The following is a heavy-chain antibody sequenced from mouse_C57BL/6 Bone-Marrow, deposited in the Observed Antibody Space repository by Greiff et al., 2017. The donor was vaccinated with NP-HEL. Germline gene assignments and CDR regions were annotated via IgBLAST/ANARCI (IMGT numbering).Heavy chain of an antibody. Sequence: QVQLKQPGAELVRPGTSVKLSCKASGYTFTSYWMHWVKQRPGQGLEWIGVIDPSDSYTNYNQKFKGKATLTVDTSSSTAYMQLSSLTSEDSAVYYCARSSNYFAYWGQGTLVTVSA. D-gene: IGHD2-5*01. CDR1: GYTFTSYW. V-gene: IGHV1-59*01. CDR3: ARSSNYFAY. J-gene: IGHJ3*01. CDR2: IDPSDSYT.